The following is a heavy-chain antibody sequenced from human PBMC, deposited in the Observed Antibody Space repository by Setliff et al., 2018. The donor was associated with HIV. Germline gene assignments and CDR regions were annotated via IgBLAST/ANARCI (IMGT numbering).Heavy chain of an antibody. CDR1: GGSVSSGDYY. J-gene: IGHJ6*02. CDR3: ARDRVWEERGSGNEWLVRYHYYAMDV. Sequence: LSLTCSVAGGSVSSGDYYWSWIRQPAGKGLEWIGRSGSTNYNPSLKIRVTISVDTSKNQFSLKLSSVTAADTAVYYCARDRVWEERGSGNEWLVRYHYYAMDVWGQGTTVTVSS. V-gene: IGHV4-61*02. D-gene: IGHD6-19*01. CDR2: SGST.